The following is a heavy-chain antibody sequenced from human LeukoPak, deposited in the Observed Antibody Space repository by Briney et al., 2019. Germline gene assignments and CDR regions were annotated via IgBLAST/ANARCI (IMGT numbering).Heavy chain of an antibody. J-gene: IGHJ6*02. V-gene: IGHV1-69*05. CDR1: GGTFSSYA. Sequence: SVKVSCKASGGTFSSYAISWVRQAPGQGLEWMGGIIPIFGTANYAQKFQGRVTITTDESTSTAYMELSSLRSEDTAVYYCARRHLWFGELSYYYYYYGMDVWGQGTTVTVSS. CDR2: IIPIFGTA. CDR3: ARRHLWFGELSYYYYYYGMDV. D-gene: IGHD3-10*01.